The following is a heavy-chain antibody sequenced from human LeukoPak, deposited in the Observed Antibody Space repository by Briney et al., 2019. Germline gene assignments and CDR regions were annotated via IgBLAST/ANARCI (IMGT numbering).Heavy chain of an antibody. V-gene: IGHV1-18*01. CDR2: ISACNGNT. CDR3: ARTTYDFWSGPDAFDI. D-gene: IGHD3-3*01. CDR1: GYTFTSYG. Sequence: GASVKVSCKASGYTFTSYGISWVRQAPGQGLEWMGWISACNGNTNYAQKLQGRVTMTTDTSTSTAYMELRSLRSDDTAVYYCARTTYDFWSGPDAFDIWGQGTMVTVSS. J-gene: IGHJ3*02.